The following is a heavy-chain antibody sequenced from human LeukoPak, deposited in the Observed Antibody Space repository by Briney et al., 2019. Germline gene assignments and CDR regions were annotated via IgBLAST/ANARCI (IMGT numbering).Heavy chain of an antibody. CDR2: ISSSGSTI. CDR3: AKDLAGNPYYFDY. J-gene: IGHJ4*02. CDR1: GFTFSDYY. V-gene: IGHV3-11*01. Sequence: PGGSLRLSCAASGFTFSDYYMSWIRQAPGKGLEWVSYISSSGSTIYYADSVKGRFTISRDNSKNTLYLQMNSLRAEDTAVYYCAKDLAGNPYYFDYWGQGTLVTVSS. D-gene: IGHD4-23*01.